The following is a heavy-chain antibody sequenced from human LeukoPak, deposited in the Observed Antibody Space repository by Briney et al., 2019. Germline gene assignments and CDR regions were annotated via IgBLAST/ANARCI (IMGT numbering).Heavy chain of an antibody. D-gene: IGHD2-15*01. Sequence: GASVKVSCKASGYTFIGYYMHWVRQAPGQGLEWMGWINPNSGGTNYAQKFQGRVTMTRDTSISTAYMELSRLRSDDTAVYYCARDRRYCSGGSCQPFDYWGQGTLVTVSS. J-gene: IGHJ4*02. V-gene: IGHV1-2*02. CDR1: GYTFIGYY. CDR3: ARDRRYCSGGSCQPFDY. CDR2: INPNSGGT.